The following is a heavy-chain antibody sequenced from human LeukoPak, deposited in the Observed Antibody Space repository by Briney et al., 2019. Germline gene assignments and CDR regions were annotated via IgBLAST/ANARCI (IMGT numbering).Heavy chain of an antibody. J-gene: IGHJ4*02. CDR2: IYYSGST. V-gene: IGHV4-59*01. CDR1: GGSISSYY. D-gene: IGHD5/OR15-5a*01. Sequence: SETLSLTCTVSGGSISSYYRSWIRQPPGKGLEWIGYIYYSGSTSYNPSLKSRVTISVDTSNNQFSLKLSSVTAADTAVYYCARVSSVVYVIEYWGQGTLVTVSS. CDR3: ARVSSVVYVIEY.